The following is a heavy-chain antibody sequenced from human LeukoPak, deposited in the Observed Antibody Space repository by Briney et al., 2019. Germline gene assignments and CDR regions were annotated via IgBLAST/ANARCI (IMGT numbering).Heavy chain of an antibody. CDR2: ISNDGSRK. CDR1: GFTLNSYA. CDR3: ARDRAWNYFDY. Sequence: GGSLRLSCAASGFTLNSYAMTWVRQAPGKGLEWVAIISNDGSRKYYAHSVEGRFTISRDNSKNTLYLQMDSLRAEDTAVYYCARDRAWNYFDYWGQGTLVTVSS. V-gene: IGHV3-30*03. J-gene: IGHJ4*02. D-gene: IGHD3-3*01.